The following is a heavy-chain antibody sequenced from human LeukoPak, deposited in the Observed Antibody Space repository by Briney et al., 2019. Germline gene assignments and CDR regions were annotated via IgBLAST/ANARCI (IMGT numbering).Heavy chain of an antibody. CDR1: GFTFSSYW. CDR3: ARGHYYGSGTYYLNWFDP. V-gene: IGHV3-74*01. CDR2: INSDGSST. Sequence: GGSLRLSCAASGFTFSSYWMHRVRQAPGKGLVWVSRINSDGSSTSYADSVKGRFTISRDNAKNTLYLQMNSLRAEDTAVYYCARGHYYGSGTYYLNWFDPWGQGTLVTVSS. J-gene: IGHJ5*02. D-gene: IGHD3-10*01.